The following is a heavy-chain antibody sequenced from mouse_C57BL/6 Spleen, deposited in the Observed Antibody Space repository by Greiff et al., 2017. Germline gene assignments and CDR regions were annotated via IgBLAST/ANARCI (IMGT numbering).Heavy chain of an antibody. CDR3: ARGRNSFAY. Sequence: VQLQQPGAELVMPGASVKLSCKASGYTFTSYWMHWVKQRPGQGLEWIGEIDPSDSYTNYNQKFKGKATLTVDKSSSTAYMQLSSLTSEDSAVYYCARGRNSFAYWGQGTTLTVSS. V-gene: IGHV1-69*01. CDR2: IDPSDSYT. J-gene: IGHJ2*01. CDR1: GYTFTSYW.